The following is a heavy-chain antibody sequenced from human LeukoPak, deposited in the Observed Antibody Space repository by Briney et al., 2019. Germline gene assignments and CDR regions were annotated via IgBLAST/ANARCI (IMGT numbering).Heavy chain of an antibody. V-gene: IGHV4-59*01. CDR2: IYYSGST. CDR3: ARWSSSWYLSGPYWFDP. D-gene: IGHD6-13*01. Sequence: KSSKTLSLTCTISGGSLSSYCWSWIRQPPGKGLEWIGYIYYSGSTNYNPSLKSRVTISVDTSKNQFSLKLSSVTAADTAVYYCARWSSSWYLSGPYWFDPWGQGTLVTVSS. CDR1: GGSLSSYC. J-gene: IGHJ5*02.